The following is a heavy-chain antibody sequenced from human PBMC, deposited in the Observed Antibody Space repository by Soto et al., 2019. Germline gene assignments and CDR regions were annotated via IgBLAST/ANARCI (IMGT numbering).Heavy chain of an antibody. CDR2: ITDSGSA. V-gene: IGHV4-34*01. D-gene: IGHD3-10*01. CDR1: GESFSGYY. Sequence: QVQLQQWGAGLLKPSETLSLGCAVYGESFSGYYWNWIRQPPGKGLEWIGEITDSGSANYKPSLASRVTRSVDTSKKQFSLRLNSVTAADAAVYYCARRWRGSTMVRGTYAMDVWGQGTTVTVSS. J-gene: IGHJ6*02. CDR3: ARRWRGSTMVRGTYAMDV.